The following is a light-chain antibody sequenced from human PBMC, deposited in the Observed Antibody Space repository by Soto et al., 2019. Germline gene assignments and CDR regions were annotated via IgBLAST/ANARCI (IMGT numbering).Light chain of an antibody. Sequence: QSALTQPASVSGSPGQSITISCTGTSSDVGGYNYVSWYQQHPGKAPKLMIYDVSNRPSGVSNRFSGSKSGNTASLTISGLQAEDEADYYCSSYTSSSTLVVFCGGTKVTVL. J-gene: IGLJ2*01. CDR3: SSYTSSSTLVV. CDR2: DVS. CDR1: SSDVGGYNY. V-gene: IGLV2-14*01.